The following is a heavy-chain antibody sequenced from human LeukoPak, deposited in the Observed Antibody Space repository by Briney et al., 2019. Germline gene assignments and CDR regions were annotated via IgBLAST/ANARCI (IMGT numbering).Heavy chain of an antibody. V-gene: IGHV3-23*01. CDR1: GFTFTTYA. D-gene: IGHD5-12*01. J-gene: IGHJ4*02. CDR3: AIGPPYGGYSD. Sequence: PPGGSLRLSCAASGFTFTTYAMTWVRQAPGKGPEWVSTISGSGGRTYYADSLKGRFTISRDNSKNTLYLQMNSLRAEDTAVCYCAIGPPYGGYSDWGQGTLVTVSS. CDR2: ISGSGGRT.